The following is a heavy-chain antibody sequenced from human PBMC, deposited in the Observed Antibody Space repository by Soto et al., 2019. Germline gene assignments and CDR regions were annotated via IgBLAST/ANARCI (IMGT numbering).Heavy chain of an antibody. Sequence: ASVKVSCKASSYTFTNYAWVRQAPGQGLEWMGWISAFNGNTNYAQKFKGRVTMTTDTSTSTAYMELRSLRSEDTAVYYCARDMLYSSSWYSSSGSYFQHWGQGTLVTVSS. D-gene: IGHD6-13*01. CDR3: ARDMLYSSSWYSSSGSYFQH. CDR2: ISAFNGNT. CDR1: SYTFTNYA. V-gene: IGHV1-18*01. J-gene: IGHJ1*01.